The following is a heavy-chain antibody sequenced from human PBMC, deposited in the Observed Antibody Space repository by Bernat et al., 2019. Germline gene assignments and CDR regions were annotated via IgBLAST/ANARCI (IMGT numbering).Heavy chain of an antibody. CDR1: GFTFSSNY. V-gene: IGHV3-53*01. Sequence: MQLVESGGGLIQPGGSLRLSCAASGFTFSSNYMIWARQAPGKGLEWVSVIYCGGSTYYPDSVKGRFTISRDNSQNTLYLQMNSLRAEDTAVYYCATRPSQKGYFDYWGQGTLVTVSS. CDR2: IYCGGST. J-gene: IGHJ4*02. CDR3: ATRPSQKGYFDY.